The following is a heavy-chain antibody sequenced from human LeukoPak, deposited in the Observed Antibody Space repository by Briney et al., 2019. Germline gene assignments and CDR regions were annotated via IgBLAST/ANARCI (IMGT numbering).Heavy chain of an antibody. J-gene: IGHJ6*03. Sequence: SVKVSCKASGGTFSSYAISWVRQAPGQGLEWMGGIIPIFGTANYAQKFQGRDTITTDESTSTAYMELSSLRSEDTAVYYCARTQDIVVVPAVEFYYYYYMDVWGKGTTVTVSS. V-gene: IGHV1-69*05. CDR3: ARTQDIVVVPAVEFYYYYYMDV. CDR1: GGTFSSYA. CDR2: IIPIFGTA. D-gene: IGHD2-2*01.